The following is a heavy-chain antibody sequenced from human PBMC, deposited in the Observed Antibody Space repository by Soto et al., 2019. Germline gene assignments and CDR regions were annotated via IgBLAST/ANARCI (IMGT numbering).Heavy chain of an antibody. CDR3: AGTERNYDIFTGNHETDY. CDR2: IYYSGST. CDR1: GGPISRSY. Sequence: PSETLSLTCTVSGGPISRSYWSWIRQPPGKGLEWIGYIYYSGSTNYNPSHKSRVTISVDTSKNHFSLRLSSVTAADTAVYYCAGTERNYDIFTGNHETDYWGQGTLVTVSS. D-gene: IGHD3-9*01. V-gene: IGHV4-59*01. J-gene: IGHJ4*02.